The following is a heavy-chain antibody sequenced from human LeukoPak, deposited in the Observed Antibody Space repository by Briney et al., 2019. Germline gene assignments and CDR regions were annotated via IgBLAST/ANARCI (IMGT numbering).Heavy chain of an antibody. CDR3: ARPYYYDSRIDP. Sequence: PSQTLSLTCTVSGGSISSGDYYWRWIRQPPGRGLEWIAYMYYSGSTYYNPSLKSRVTMSAATSKNQLSLKLSSVTAADTAVYSCARPYYYDSRIDPWGQGILVTVSS. D-gene: IGHD3-22*01. CDR1: GGSISSGDYY. J-gene: IGHJ5*02. CDR2: MYYSGST. V-gene: IGHV4-30-4*01.